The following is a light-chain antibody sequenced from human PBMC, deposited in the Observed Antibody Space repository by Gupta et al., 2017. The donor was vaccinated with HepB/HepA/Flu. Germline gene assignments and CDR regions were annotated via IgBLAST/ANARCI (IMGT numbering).Light chain of an antibody. CDR2: LVS. CDR1: QSLVYSDGSTY. V-gene: IGKV2-30*01. CDR3: RQGTHWHFS. Sequence: VVVTQSPLSLPVTLGQPASISCKSTQSLVYSDGSTYLNWFHQRPGQSPRRLIYLVSSRDSGVPDRISGSGSETDFTLKISRGEAEDVGIYYCRQGTHWHFSFGPGTRVEI. J-gene: IGKJ3*01.